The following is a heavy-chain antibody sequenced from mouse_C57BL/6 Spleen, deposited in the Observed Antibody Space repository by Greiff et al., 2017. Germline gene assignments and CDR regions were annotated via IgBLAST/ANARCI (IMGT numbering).Heavy chain of an antibody. Sequence: QVTLKVSGPGLVAPSQSLSITCTVSGFSLTSYAISWVRQPPGKGLEWLGVIWTGGGTNYNSALKSRLSISKDNSKSQVFLKMNSLQTDDTARYYCASHYGSSYEAFAYWGQGTLVTVSA. J-gene: IGHJ3*01. V-gene: IGHV2-9-1*01. CDR2: IWTGGGT. D-gene: IGHD1-1*01. CDR3: ASHYGSSYEAFAY. CDR1: GFSLTSYA.